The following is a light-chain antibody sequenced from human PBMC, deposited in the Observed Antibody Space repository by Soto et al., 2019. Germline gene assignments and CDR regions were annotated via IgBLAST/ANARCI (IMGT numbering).Light chain of an antibody. CDR2: WAS. J-gene: IGKJ4*01. V-gene: IGKV4-1*01. CDR1: QSVLYSSNNKNH. CDR3: QQYYSTPLN. Sequence: DIVMTQSPDSLAVSLGERATINCKSSQSVLYSSNNKNHLAWFQQKPGQPPKLLIYWASTRESGVPDRFSGSGSGTDFTLTISSLQAEDVAVYYCQQYYSTPLNFGGGTKVEIK.